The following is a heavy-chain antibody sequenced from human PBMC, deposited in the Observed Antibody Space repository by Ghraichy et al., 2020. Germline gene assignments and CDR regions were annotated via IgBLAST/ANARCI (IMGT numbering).Heavy chain of an antibody. J-gene: IGHJ4*02. D-gene: IGHD6-19*01. CDR3: AKDAPLGQWLVRGFDY. CDR2: ISGSGGST. V-gene: IGHV3-23*01. Sequence: GESLNISCAASGFTFSSYAMSWVRQAPGKGLEWVSAISGSGGSTYYADSVKGRFTISRDNSKNTLYLQMNSLRAEDTAVYYCAKDAPLGQWLVRGFDYWGQGTLVTVSS. CDR1: GFTFSSYA.